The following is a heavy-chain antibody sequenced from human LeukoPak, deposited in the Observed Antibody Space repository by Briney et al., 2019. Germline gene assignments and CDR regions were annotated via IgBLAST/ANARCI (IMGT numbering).Heavy chain of an antibody. CDR2: ISYDGSKK. CDR3: AGAAAAFDY. V-gene: IGHV3-30*03. CDR1: GISFSYYD. D-gene: IGHD6-13*01. Sequence: GGSLRLSCVASGISFSYYDMHWVRQAPGKGLEWVAIISYDGSKKFYAESVKGRFTISRDNSKNTVSLQLNTLRTDDTAIYYCAGAAAAFDYWGQGTLVTVSS. J-gene: IGHJ4*02.